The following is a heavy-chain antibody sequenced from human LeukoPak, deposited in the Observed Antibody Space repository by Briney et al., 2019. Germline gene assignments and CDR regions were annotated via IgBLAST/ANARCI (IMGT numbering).Heavy chain of an antibody. V-gene: IGHV1-69*04. D-gene: IGHD3-9*01. CDR3: ATDSLMGDILTGYYPKPFDY. J-gene: IGHJ4*02. Sequence: SVKVSCKASGGTFSSYAISWVRQAPGQGLEWMGRIIPILGIANYAQKFQGRVTITADKSTSTAYMELSSLRSEDTAVYYCATDSLMGDILTGYYPKPFDYWGQGTLVTVSS. CDR2: IIPILGIA. CDR1: GGTFSSYA.